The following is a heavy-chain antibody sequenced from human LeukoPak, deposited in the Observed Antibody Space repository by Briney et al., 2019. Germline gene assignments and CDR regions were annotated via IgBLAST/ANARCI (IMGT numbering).Heavy chain of an antibody. J-gene: IGHJ5*02. Sequence: SETLSLTCAVYGGSFSGYYWSWIRQPPGKGLEWIGEINHSGSTNYNPSLKSRVTISVDTSKNQFSLKLSSVTAADTAVYCCARGRRHIVVVVAATHNWFDPWGQGTLVTVSS. D-gene: IGHD2-15*01. CDR1: GGSFSGYY. CDR2: INHSGST. CDR3: ARGRRHIVVVVAATHNWFDP. V-gene: IGHV4-34*01.